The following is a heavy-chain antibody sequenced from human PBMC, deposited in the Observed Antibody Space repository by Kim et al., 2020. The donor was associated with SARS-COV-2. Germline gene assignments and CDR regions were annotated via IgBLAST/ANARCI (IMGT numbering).Heavy chain of an antibody. CDR2: ISDSGGRT. CDR3: AKAGQRLVWGYFDY. V-gene: IGHV3-23*01. D-gene: IGHD6-13*01. J-gene: IGHJ4*02. Sequence: GGSLRLSCTASGFTFSSYAMTWVRQAPGKGLEWVSGISDSGGRTYYGDPVKGRFTIFRDNSRNTLYLQLNTLRAEDTALYYCAKAGQRLVWGYFDYWGQG. CDR1: GFTFSSYA.